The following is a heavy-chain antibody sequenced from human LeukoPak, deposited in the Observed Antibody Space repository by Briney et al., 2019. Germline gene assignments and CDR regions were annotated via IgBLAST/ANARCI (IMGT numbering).Heavy chain of an antibody. J-gene: IGHJ4*02. CDR2: LNPNSGGT. V-gene: IGHV1-2*02. Sequence: GASVKVSCKASGYTFTGYYMHWVRQAPGQGLEGMGWLNPNSGGTNYAQKFQGRVTMTRDTSISTAYMELSRLRSDDTAVYYCARMYYYDSSGYYEGFDYWGQGTLVTVSS. CDR1: GYTFTGYY. CDR3: ARMYYYDSSGYYEGFDY. D-gene: IGHD3-22*01.